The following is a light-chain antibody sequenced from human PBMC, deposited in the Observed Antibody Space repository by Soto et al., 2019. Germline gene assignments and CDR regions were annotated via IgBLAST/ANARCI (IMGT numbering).Light chain of an antibody. CDR1: QTISSSF. V-gene: IGKV3-20*01. J-gene: IGKJ3*01. Sequence: EIVLTQSPGTLSLSPGERATLSCRASQTISSSFLAWYQQKPGQAPRLLIYRASRRAPGIPDRFSGSGSWTDLTLTISRLEPDDFVVYYCHQFGSSALDTFGPGTKVEIK. CDR2: RAS. CDR3: HQFGSSALDT.